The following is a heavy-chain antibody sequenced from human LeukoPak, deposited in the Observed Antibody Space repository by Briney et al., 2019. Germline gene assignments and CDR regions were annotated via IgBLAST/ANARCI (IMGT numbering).Heavy chain of an antibody. CDR2: IYWNDDK. Sequence: SGPTLLKPTPTLTLTCTFSGLSLTTRGVGVAWIRQPPGKALEWLAFIYWNDDKRYSPSLKSRLSITKDTSKNQVVLTMTNMDLMDTGTYFCAHSAPDYDVLSRFDYWGQGALVTVAS. CDR1: GLSLTTRGVG. J-gene: IGHJ4*02. D-gene: IGHD3-9*01. V-gene: IGHV2-5*01. CDR3: AHSAPDYDVLSRFDY.